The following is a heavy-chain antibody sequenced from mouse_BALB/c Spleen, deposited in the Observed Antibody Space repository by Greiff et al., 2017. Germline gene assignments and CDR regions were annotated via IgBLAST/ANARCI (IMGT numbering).Heavy chain of an antibody. Sequence: VQLQQSGTVLARPGASVKMSCKASGYSFTSYWMHWVKQRPGQGLEWIGAIYPGNSDTSYNQKFKGKAKLTAVTSASTAYMELSSLTNEDSAVYYCTRERAYYRSFDYWGQGTTLTVSS. V-gene: IGHV1-5*01. CDR1: GYSFTSYW. J-gene: IGHJ2*01. CDR3: TRERAYYRSFDY. CDR2: IYPGNSDT. D-gene: IGHD2-14*01.